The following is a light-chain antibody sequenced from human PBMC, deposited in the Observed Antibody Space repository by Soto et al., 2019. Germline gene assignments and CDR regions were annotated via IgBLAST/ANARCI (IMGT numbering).Light chain of an antibody. Sequence: EIVMTQSPATLSLSPGERATLSCRASQSVSSNLAWYRQKPGQAPTLLIYRTSTRATGIPDRFSGSGSGTEFTLTISSLQSEDFACYYCQQYNNWPYTFGQGTKLEIK. J-gene: IGKJ2*01. CDR1: QSVSSN. CDR3: QQYNNWPYT. V-gene: IGKV3-15*01. CDR2: RTS.